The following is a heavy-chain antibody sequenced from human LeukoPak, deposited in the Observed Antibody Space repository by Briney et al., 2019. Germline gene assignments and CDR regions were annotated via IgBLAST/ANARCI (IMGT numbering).Heavy chain of an antibody. J-gene: IGHJ5*02. CDR3: ARVSSGYCASWPNNCFDP. D-gene: IGHD2-8*02. CDR2: IYTGGST. Sequence: GGSLRLSCAASGLTVSSYMSWVRQAPGKGLECVSVIYTGGSTYYAESVKGRFTISRDSSKNAVYLQMNTLRAEDTAVYYCARVSSGYCASWPNNCFDPWGQGTLVTVSS. CDR1: GLTVSSY. V-gene: IGHV3-53*01.